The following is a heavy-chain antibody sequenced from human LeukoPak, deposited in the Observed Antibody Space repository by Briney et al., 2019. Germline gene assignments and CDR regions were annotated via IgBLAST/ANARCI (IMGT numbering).Heavy chain of an antibody. CDR3: AKERESYFEFDL. CDR2: INPSGGST. D-gene: IGHD1-26*01. Sequence: ASVKVSCKASGYTFTSYYMHWVRQAPGQGLEWMGIINPSGGSTSYTQKFQGRVTMTRDMSTSTVYMELSSLRSEDTAIYYCAKERESYFEFDLWGQGTLVTVSS. V-gene: IGHV1-46*01. CDR1: GYTFTSYY. J-gene: IGHJ4*02.